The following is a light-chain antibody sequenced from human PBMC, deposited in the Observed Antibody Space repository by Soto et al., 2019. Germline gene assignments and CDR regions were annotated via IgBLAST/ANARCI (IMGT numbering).Light chain of an antibody. Sequence: EIVLTQSPGTLSLSPWERATLSCRANQSVSSRYLAWYQQIPGQAPRLLIYGASSRATGIPDRFSGSGSGTDFTLTISRLEPEDFAVYYCQQYGSSPALTFGGGTKVDIK. V-gene: IGKV3-20*01. CDR3: QQYGSSPALT. CDR2: GAS. CDR1: QSVSSRY. J-gene: IGKJ4*01.